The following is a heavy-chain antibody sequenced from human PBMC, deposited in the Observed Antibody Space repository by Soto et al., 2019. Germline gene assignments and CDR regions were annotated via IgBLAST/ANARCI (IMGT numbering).Heavy chain of an antibody. D-gene: IGHD2-21*02. J-gene: IGHJ4*02. CDR3: ARIGPYCGGDCYPDFDF. CDR1: GFTFNTYG. Sequence: GPLRLSCAASGFTFNTYGMTWVRQAPGKGLEWVSTVSGSGGGTYYADSVKGRFTISRVNSKNTMYLQMSNLRAEDTAVYFCARIGPYCGGDCYPDFDFWGLGTPVTVSS. CDR2: VSGSGGGT. V-gene: IGHV3-23*01.